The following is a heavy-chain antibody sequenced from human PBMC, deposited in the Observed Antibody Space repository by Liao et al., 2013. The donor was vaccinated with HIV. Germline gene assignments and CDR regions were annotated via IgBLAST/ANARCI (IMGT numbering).Heavy chain of an antibody. J-gene: IGHJ3*02. Sequence: QVQLHESGPGPVKPSETLSLTCIVSGGSISGYYWSWIRQVAGRRLEWIGRISSTGGTQYSPSLENRVTMSIDTSKNQFYLKLNSVTAADTAVYYCARVLGDAFDIWGQGTMVTVSS. CDR3: ARVLGDAFDI. CDR2: ISSTGGT. V-gene: IGHV4-4*07. D-gene: IGHD2-8*02. CDR1: GGSISGYY.